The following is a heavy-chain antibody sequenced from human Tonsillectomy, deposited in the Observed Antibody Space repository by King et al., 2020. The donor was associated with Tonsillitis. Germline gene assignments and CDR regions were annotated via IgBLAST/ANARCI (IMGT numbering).Heavy chain of an antibody. V-gene: IGHV3-9*01. D-gene: IGHD3-10*01. CDR1: VFTFDDYA. Sequence: QLVQSGGGLVQPGRSLRLSCATSVFTFDDYAMHGVRQAPGKGLEWVSGISWNSGTIGYADAVKGRFTISRDNAKNSLYLQMNILRAEDTALYYCAKDKTMVRGVIIDYWGQGTLVTVSS. CDR3: AKDKTMVRGVIIDY. CDR2: ISWNSGTI. J-gene: IGHJ4*02.